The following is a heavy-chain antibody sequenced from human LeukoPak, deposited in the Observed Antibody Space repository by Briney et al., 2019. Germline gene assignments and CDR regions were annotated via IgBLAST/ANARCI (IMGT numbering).Heavy chain of an antibody. CDR3: ARNPAENYYDSSGYSN. CDR2: IIPIFGTA. J-gene: IGHJ4*02. V-gene: IGHV1-69*13. D-gene: IGHD3-22*01. CDR1: GGTFSSYA. Sequence: SVKVSCKASGGTFSSYAISWVRQAPGQGLEWMGGIIPIFGTANYAQKFQGRVTITADESTSTAYMELSSLRSEDTAVYYCARNPAENYYDSSGYSNWGQGTLVTVSS.